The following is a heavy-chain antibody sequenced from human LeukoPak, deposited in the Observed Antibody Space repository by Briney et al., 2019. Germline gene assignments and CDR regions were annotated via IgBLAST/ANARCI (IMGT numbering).Heavy chain of an antibody. CDR1: GYRFTNYW. V-gene: IGHV5-51*01. Sequence: GESLEISCKGFGYRFTNYWIGWVRQMPGKGLEWMGIIYPGDSDTRYSPSFQGQVTISADKSINTAYLQWSSLKASDTAMYYCVLAGSGSYYFDYWGQGILVTVSS. J-gene: IGHJ4*02. CDR2: IYPGDSDT. CDR3: VLAGSGSYYFDY. D-gene: IGHD3-10*01.